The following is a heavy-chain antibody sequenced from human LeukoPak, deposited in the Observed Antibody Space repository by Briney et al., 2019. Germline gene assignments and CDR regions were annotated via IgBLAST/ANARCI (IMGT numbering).Heavy chain of an antibody. CDR2: IYPGDSDT. CDR3: ATAAAGNPPDFDY. J-gene: IGHJ4*02. V-gene: IGHV5-51*01. CDR1: GYSFTSYW. Sequence: GASLQISCKGSGYSFTSYWIGWVRQLPGKGLEWMGIIYPGDSDTRYSPSFQGQVTISADKSISTAYLQWSSLKASDTAMYYCATAAAGNPPDFDYWGQGTLVTVSS. D-gene: IGHD6-13*01.